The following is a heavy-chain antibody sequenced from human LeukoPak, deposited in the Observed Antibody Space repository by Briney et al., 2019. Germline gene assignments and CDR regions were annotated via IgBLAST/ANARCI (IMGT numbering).Heavy chain of an antibody. V-gene: IGHV4-30-4*01. Sequence: SETLSLTCTVSGGSISSGDYYWSWIRQPPGKGLEWIGYIYYSGSTYYNPSLKSRVTISVDTSKNQFSLKLSSVTAADTAVYYCARDTIQIGYPSYWGQGTLVTVSS. J-gene: IGHJ4*02. CDR2: IYYSGST. CDR1: GGSISSGDYY. CDR3: ARDTIQIGYPSY. D-gene: IGHD5-18*01.